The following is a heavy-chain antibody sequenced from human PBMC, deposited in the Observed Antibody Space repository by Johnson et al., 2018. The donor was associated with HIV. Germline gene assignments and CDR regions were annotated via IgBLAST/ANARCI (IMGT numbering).Heavy chain of an antibody. CDR2: IYSGGST. CDR3: ARERIGYSSSGDAFDL. J-gene: IGHJ3*01. V-gene: IGHV3-53*01. D-gene: IGHD2-2*01. CDR1: GFTVSSNY. Sequence: EVQLVESGGGLIQPGGSLRLSCAASGFTVSSNYMSWVRQAPGKGLEWVAVIYSGGSTYSADSVNGRFTISRDNSKNTLYLQMNSLRAEDTAVYYCARERIGYSSSGDAFDLWGQETVVTVAS.